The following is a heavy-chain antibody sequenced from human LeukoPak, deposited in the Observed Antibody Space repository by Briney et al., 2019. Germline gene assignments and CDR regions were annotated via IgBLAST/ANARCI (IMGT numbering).Heavy chain of an antibody. CDR3: AKASGLRFLEWLFDY. V-gene: IGHV3-30*02. CDR2: IRYDGSNK. Sequence: GGSLRLSCAASGFTFSSYGMHWVRQAPGKGLEWVAFIRYDGSNKYYADSVKGQFTIFRDNSKNTLYLQMNSLRAEDTAVYYCAKASGLRFLEWLFDYWGQGTLVIVSS. CDR1: GFTFSSYG. D-gene: IGHD3-3*01. J-gene: IGHJ4*02.